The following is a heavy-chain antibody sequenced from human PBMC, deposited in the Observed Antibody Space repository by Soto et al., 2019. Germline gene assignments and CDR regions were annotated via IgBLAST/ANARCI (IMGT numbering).Heavy chain of an antibody. V-gene: IGHV1-69*13. D-gene: IGHD2-2*02. J-gene: IGHJ5*02. CDR3: ARTTSIVVVPAAIPWSPFDP. Sequence: SVKVSCKASGGTFSSYAISWVRQAPGQGLEWMGGIIPIFGTANYAQKFQGRVTITADESTSTAYMELSSLRSGDTAVYYCARTTSIVVVPAAIPWSPFDPWGQGTLVTVSS. CDR2: IIPIFGTA. CDR1: GGTFSSYA.